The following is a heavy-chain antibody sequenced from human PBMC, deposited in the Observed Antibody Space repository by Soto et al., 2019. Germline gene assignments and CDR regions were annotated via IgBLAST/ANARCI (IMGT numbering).Heavy chain of an antibody. CDR2: INHSGST. CDR1: GGSFSGYY. V-gene: IGHV4-34*01. CDR3: ATDYGDFSEYFQH. D-gene: IGHD4-17*01. J-gene: IGHJ1*01. Sequence: QVQLQQWGAGLLKPSETLSLTCAVYGGSFSGYYWSWIRQHPGKGLEWIGEINHSGSTNYNPSLKSRVTISVDTSKNQFSLKLSSVTAADTAVYYCATDYGDFSEYFQHWGQGTLVTVSS.